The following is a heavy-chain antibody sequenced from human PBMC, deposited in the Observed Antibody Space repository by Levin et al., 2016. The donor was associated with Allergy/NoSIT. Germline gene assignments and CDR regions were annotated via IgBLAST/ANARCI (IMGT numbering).Heavy chain of an antibody. CDR1: GFTLSQYW. D-gene: IGHD3-16*01. J-gene: IGHJ6*02. CDR3: VRGTFQVQRGYYYGLDV. CDR2: VDRDGTTT. Sequence: GGSLRLSCAASGFTLSQYWMHWVRQAPGKGLVWVSRVDRDGTTTDYADSEKGRFTISRDNAKNTVYLQMNSLRAEDTAVYYCVRGTFQVQRGYYYGLDVWGQGTTATVSS. V-gene: IGHV3-74*01.